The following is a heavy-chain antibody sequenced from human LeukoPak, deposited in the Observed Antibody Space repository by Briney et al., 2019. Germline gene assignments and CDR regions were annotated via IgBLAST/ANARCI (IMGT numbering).Heavy chain of an antibody. CDR2: IKQDGNEK. V-gene: IGHV3-7*05. CDR1: GFTFSTYW. J-gene: IGHJ4*02. CDR3: ARLLYYYDSSIYQRYFDY. Sequence: GGSLRLSCAASGFTFSTYWMSWVRQAPGKGLEWVANIKQDGNEKYYVDSVKGRFTISRDNAKNSLYLQMNSLRPEDTAVYYCARLLYYYDSSIYQRYFDYWGQGTLVTVSS. D-gene: IGHD3-22*01.